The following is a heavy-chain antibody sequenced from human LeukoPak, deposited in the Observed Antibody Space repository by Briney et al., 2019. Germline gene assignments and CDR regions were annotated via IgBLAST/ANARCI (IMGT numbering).Heavy chain of an antibody. CDR2: MNPNSGNT. V-gene: IGHV1-8*03. CDR1: GYTLTSYD. Sequence: SVQVSCKASGYTLTSYDINWVRQDTGHGIEWMGWMNPNSGNTVYAQKFQGRVTITRNTSISTAYMELSSRRSEDTAVYYCARSGGYSYGWSIDYWGQGTLVTVSS. D-gene: IGHD5-18*01. CDR3: ARSGGYSYGWSIDY. J-gene: IGHJ4*02.